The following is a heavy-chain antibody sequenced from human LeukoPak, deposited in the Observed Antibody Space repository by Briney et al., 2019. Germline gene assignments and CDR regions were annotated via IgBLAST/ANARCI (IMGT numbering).Heavy chain of an antibody. CDR2: IYYSGYT. J-gene: IGHJ6*03. CDR1: GGSISSYY. V-gene: IGHV4-59*12. CDR3: AREMADYDILTGYYYYYYMDV. D-gene: IGHD3-9*01. Sequence: SETLSLTCTVSGGSISSYYWSWIRQPPGKGLEWIGCIYYSGYTNYKSSLKSRVTISVDTSKNQFSLKLSSVTAADTAVYYCAREMADYDILTGYYYYYYMDVWGKGTTVTISS.